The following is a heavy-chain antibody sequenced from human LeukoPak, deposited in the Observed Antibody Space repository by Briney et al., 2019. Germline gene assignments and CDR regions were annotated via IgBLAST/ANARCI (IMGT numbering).Heavy chain of an antibody. CDR3: ARAPYSSGWHGYFQH. V-gene: IGHV4-39*07. Sequence: SETLSLTCTVSGGSISSSSYYWGWIRQPPGKGLEWIGSIYYSGSTYHNPSLKSRVTISVDTSKNQFSLKLSSVTAADTAVYYCARAPYSSGWHGYFQHWGQGTLVTVSS. J-gene: IGHJ1*01. CDR1: GGSISSSSYY. CDR2: IYYSGST. D-gene: IGHD6-19*01.